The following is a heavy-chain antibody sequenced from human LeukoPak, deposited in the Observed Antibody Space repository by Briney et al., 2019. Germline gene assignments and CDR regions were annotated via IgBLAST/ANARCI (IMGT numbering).Heavy chain of an antibody. CDR1: GFTFSSYS. V-gene: IGHV3-21*01. D-gene: IGHD6-13*01. Sequence: GGSLRLSCAASGFTFSSYSMNWVRQAPGKGLEWVSSISSSSSYIYYADSVKGRFTISRDNAKSSLYLQMNSLRAEDTAVYYCARIIAAVGYFDYWGQGTLVTVSS. CDR2: ISSSSSYI. J-gene: IGHJ4*02. CDR3: ARIIAAVGYFDY.